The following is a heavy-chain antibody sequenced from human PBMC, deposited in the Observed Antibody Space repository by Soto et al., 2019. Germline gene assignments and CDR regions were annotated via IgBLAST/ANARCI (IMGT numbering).Heavy chain of an antibody. Sequence: QVHLVQSGAEVKNPGASVKVSCKGSGYDFTTYGITWVRQAPGQGFEWMAWISAHNGNTNYAPNLQGRVTVTRDTSTSTAYIELRSLRSDDTAVYSCARGRYGDYWGQGALVTVSS. D-gene: IGHD1-1*01. V-gene: IGHV1-18*01. CDR2: ISAHNGNT. CDR1: GYDFTTYG. J-gene: IGHJ4*02. CDR3: ARGRYGDY.